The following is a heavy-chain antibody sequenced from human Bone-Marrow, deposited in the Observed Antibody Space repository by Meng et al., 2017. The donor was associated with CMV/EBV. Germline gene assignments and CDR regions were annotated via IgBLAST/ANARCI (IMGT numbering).Heavy chain of an antibody. CDR2: ISAYNGNT. CDR3: ARDRAGGGYFDY. D-gene: IGHD3-10*01. Sequence: QVQLVQSGAEVKQPGAPVKVSCMASGYTFTSYGNSWVRQAPGQGLEWMGWISAYNGNTNYAQKLQGRVTMTTDTSTSTAYMELRSLRSDDTAVYYCARDRAGGGYFDYWGQGTLVTVSS. V-gene: IGHV1-18*01. J-gene: IGHJ4*02. CDR1: GYTFTSYG.